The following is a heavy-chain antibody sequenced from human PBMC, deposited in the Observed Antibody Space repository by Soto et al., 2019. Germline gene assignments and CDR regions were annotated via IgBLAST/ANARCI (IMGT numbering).Heavy chain of an antibody. Sequence: QVQLQQWGAGLLKPSETLSLTCAVYGGSFSGYYWSWIRQPPGKGLEWIGEINHSGSTNCNPSLKSRVTISVDTSKNQFSLKLSSVTAADTAVYYCARGMRYYDSSGKYYFDYWGQGTLVTVSS. CDR3: ARGMRYYDSSGKYYFDY. CDR1: GGSFSGYY. J-gene: IGHJ4*02. V-gene: IGHV4-34*01. D-gene: IGHD3-22*01. CDR2: INHSGST.